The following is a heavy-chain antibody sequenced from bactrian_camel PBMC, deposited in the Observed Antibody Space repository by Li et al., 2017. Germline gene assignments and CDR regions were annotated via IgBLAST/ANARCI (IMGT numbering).Heavy chain of an antibody. CDR3: AAASTGWFGFWDY. D-gene: IGHD7*01. CDR2: INCGGFNT. V-gene: IGHV3S40*01. J-gene: IGHJ4*01. Sequence: VQLVESGGGLVQPGGSVTLSCAAVGFTFKNYAMAWIRQVPGKGLEWVAAINCGGFNTYYAGSVKGRFTISRDNAKNTYYLEMNSLKSEDTALYYYAAASTGWFGFWDYWGKGTQVTVS. CDR1: GFTFKNYA.